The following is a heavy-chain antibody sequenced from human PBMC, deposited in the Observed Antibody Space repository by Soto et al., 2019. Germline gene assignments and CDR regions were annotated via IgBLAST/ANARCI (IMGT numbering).Heavy chain of an antibody. J-gene: IGHJ5*02. CDR3: ASGTTSTTHPTDWFDP. D-gene: IGHD1-1*01. V-gene: IGHV1-69*13. CDR1: GGTFSSYA. Sequence: SVKVSCKASGGTFSSYAISWVRQAPGQGLEWMGGIIPIFGTANYAQKFQGRVTITADESTSTAYMELSSLRSEDTAVYYCASGTTSTTHPTDWFDPWGQGTLVTVSS. CDR2: IIPIFGTA.